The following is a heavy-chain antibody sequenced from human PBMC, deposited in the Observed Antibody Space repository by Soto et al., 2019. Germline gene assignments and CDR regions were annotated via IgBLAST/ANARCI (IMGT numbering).Heavy chain of an antibody. CDR2: ISPSGGST. Sequence: ASVKVSCKASGYTFTSYYMHWVRRAPGQGLEWMGIISPSGGSTSYAQKFQGRVTITRDTSASTAYMELSSLRSEDTAVYYCARVRVVPGGSDYWGQGTLVTVSS. CDR3: ARVRVVPGGSDY. J-gene: IGHJ4*02. V-gene: IGHV1-46*01. CDR1: GYTFTSYY. D-gene: IGHD2-15*01.